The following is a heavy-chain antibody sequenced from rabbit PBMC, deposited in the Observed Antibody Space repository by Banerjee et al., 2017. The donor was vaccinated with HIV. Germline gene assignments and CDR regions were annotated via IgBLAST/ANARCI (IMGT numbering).Heavy chain of an antibody. CDR3: VRGGL. J-gene: IGHJ4*01. Sequence: QLKESGGGLVQPGGSLKLSCKASGFDFSSYGVSWVRQAPGKGLEWIGYIDPLFGTTYYATWVNGRFTISSHNAQNTLYLQLDSLTAADTATYFCVRGGLWGPGTLVTVS. V-gene: IGHV1S7*01. CDR2: IDPLFGTT. CDR1: GFDFSSYG.